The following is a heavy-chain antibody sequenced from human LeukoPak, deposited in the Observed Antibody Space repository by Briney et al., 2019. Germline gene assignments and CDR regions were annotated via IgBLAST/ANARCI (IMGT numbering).Heavy chain of an antibody. V-gene: IGHV5-51*01. J-gene: IGHJ4*02. CDR3: ARGTTDIAAAGTAAGFDY. CDR1: GYSFTSYW. CDR2: IYPGDSDT. D-gene: IGHD6-13*01. Sequence: GESLKISCKGSGYSFTSYWIGWVRQMPGKGLEWMGIIYPGDSDTRYSPPFQGQVTISADKSISTAYLQWSSLKASDTAMYYCARGTTDIAAAGTAAGFDYWGQGTLVTVSS.